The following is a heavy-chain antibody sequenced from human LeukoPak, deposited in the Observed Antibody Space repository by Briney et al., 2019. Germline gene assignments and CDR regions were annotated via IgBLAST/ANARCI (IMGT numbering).Heavy chain of an antibody. J-gene: IGHJ4*02. CDR3: ARLNTQDLDY. D-gene: IGHD2-15*01. Sequence: GESLKISCKGSGYSFTNYWIGWVCQMPGKGLEWMGFIYPGDSDTKYSPSFQGQVTISADKSITTAYLQWTSLKASDTAIYFCARLNTQDLDYWGQGTLITVSS. V-gene: IGHV5-51*01. CDR1: GYSFTNYW. CDR2: IYPGDSDT.